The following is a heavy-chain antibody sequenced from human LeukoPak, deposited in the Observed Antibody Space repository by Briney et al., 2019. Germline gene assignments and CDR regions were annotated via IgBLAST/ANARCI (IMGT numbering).Heavy chain of an antibody. J-gene: IGHJ4*02. CDR2: VYYSGIT. V-gene: IGHV4-39*01. CDR3: ARSGYSGYFDY. Sequence: PSETLSLTCTVSGGSVNNNAYYWGWVRQPPGKGLEYIGNVYYSGITYYNPSLQSRVTISVDTSNNQFSLKLSSVTAADTAVYYCARSGYSGYFDYWGQGTLVSVSS. D-gene: IGHD5-24*01. CDR1: GGSVNNNAYY.